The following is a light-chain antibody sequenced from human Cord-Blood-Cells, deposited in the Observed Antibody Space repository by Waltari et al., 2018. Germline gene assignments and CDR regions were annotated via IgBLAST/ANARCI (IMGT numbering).Light chain of an antibody. CDR2: GAS. CDR3: QQYGSSPWT. V-gene: IGKV3-20*01. Sequence: EIVLTQSPGTLSLSPGERAPLSCRASQSVSSSYLAWYQQKPGQAPRLLIYGASSRATGIPDRFIGSGSGTDFTLTISRLEPEDFAVYYCQQYGSSPWTFGQGTKVEIK. J-gene: IGKJ1*01. CDR1: QSVSSSY.